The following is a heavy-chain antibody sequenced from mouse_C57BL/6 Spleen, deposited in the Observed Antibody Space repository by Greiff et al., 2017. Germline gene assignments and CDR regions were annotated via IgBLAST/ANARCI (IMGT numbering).Heavy chain of an antibody. CDR1: GFTFSDYG. CDR3: ARQGLEPFAY. Sequence: EVQGVESGGGLVKPGGSLKLSCAASGFTFSDYGMHWVRQAPEKGLEWVAYISSGSSTIYYADTVKGRFTISRDNAKNTLFLQMTSLRSEDTAMYYCARQGLEPFAYWGQGTLVTVSA. D-gene: IGHD3-1*01. CDR2: ISSGSSTI. V-gene: IGHV5-17*01. J-gene: IGHJ3*01.